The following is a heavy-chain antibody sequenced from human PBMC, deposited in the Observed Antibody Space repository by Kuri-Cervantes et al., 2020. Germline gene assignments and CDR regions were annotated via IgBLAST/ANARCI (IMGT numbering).Heavy chain of an antibody. CDR2: IGTAGDT. J-gene: IGHJ4*02. Sequence: GESLKISCAASGFTFSSYDMHWVRQATGKGLEWVSAIGTAGDTYYPGSVKGRFTISRDNSKNTLYLQMNSLRAEDTAVYYCARVQHGSGGYYDYWGQGTLVTVSS. D-gene: IGHD3-10*01. CDR1: GFTFSSYD. CDR3: ARVQHGSGGYYDY. V-gene: IGHV3-13*01.